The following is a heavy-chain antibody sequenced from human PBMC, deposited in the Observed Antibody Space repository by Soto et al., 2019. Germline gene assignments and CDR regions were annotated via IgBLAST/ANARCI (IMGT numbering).Heavy chain of an antibody. Sequence: PSETLSLTCAVSGYSISSGYYWGWIRQPPGKGLEWIGSIYHSGSTYYNPSLKSRVTISVDTSKNQFSLKLSSVTAADTAVYYCARESDSSGHDAFDIWGQGTMVTVSS. CDR1: GYSISSGYY. V-gene: IGHV4-38-2*02. CDR3: ARESDSSGHDAFDI. CDR2: IYHSGST. D-gene: IGHD3-22*01. J-gene: IGHJ3*02.